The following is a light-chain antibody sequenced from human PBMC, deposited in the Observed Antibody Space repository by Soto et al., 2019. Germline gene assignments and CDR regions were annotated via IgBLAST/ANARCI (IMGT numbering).Light chain of an antibody. CDR1: QSVSSSY. CDR2: GAS. V-gene: IGKV3-20*01. Sequence: EVVLTQSPGTLSLSPGDTATLSCSASQSVSSSYLVWYQQKPGQAPSLLIYGASNRATGIPDRFSGSGSGTDFTLTINRLEPEDFAVYYCQQYGSSQITFGQGTRLEIK. CDR3: QQYGSSQIT. J-gene: IGKJ5*01.